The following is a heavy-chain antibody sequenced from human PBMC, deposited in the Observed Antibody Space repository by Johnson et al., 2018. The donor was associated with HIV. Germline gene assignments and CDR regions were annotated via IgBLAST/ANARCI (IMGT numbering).Heavy chain of an antibody. Sequence: QVQLVESGGGLVKPGGSLRLSCAASGFTFSDYYMSWIRQAPGKGLEWVSYISRSGSTIYYADSVKGRFTISRDNAKNSLHLQMNSLRVEDTAVYYCARDPGSSWTDAFDIWGQGTLVTVSS. CDR3: ARDPGSSWTDAFDI. V-gene: IGHV3-11*01. CDR2: ISRSGSTI. CDR1: GFTFSDYY. D-gene: IGHD6-13*01. J-gene: IGHJ3*02.